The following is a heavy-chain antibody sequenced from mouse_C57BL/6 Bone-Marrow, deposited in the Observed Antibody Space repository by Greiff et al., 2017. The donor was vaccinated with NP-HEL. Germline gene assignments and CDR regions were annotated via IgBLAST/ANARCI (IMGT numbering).Heavy chain of an antibody. V-gene: IGHV5-17*01. J-gene: IGHJ2*01. Sequence: DVKLVESGGGLVKPGGSLKLSCAASGFTFSDSGMHWVRQAPEKGLEWVAYISSGSSTIYYADTVKGRFTISRDNAKNTLFLQMTSLRSEDTAMYYCARRAPIFYYGSSPYYFDYWGQGTTLTVSS. CDR2: ISSGSSTI. CDR1: GFTFSDSG. CDR3: ARRAPIFYYGSSPYYFDY. D-gene: IGHD1-1*01.